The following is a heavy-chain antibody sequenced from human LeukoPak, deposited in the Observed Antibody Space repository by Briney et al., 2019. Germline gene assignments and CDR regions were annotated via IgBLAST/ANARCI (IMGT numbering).Heavy chain of an antibody. J-gene: IGHJ4*02. CDR2: ISSSSSYI. D-gene: IGHD5-18*01. CDR3: ARDKYSYGRGFDY. V-gene: IGHV3-21*01. CDR1: RFTFSSYS. Sequence: PGGSLRLSCAASRFTFSSYSMNWVRQAPGKGLEWVSSISSSSSYIYYADSVKGRFTISRDNAKNSLYLQMNILRAEDTAVYYCARDKYSYGRGFDYWGQGTLVTVSS.